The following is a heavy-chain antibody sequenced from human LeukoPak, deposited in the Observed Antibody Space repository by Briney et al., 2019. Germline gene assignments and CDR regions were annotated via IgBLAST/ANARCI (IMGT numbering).Heavy chain of an antibody. V-gene: IGHV3-21*01. D-gene: IGHD6-13*01. CDR1: GFTFSSYS. J-gene: IGHJ4*02. CDR2: ISSSSSYI. Sequence: GGSLRLSCAASGFTFSSYSMNWVRQAPGKGLEWVSSISSSSSYIYYADSVKGRFTISRDNAKNSLYLQMNSLRAEDTAVYYCARDRGLYSRSWGVGDYWCQGTLVTVSS. CDR3: ARDRGLYSRSWGVGDY.